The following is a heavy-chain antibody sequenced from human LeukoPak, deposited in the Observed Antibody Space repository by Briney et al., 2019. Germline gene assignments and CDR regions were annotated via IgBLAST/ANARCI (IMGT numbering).Heavy chain of an antibody. D-gene: IGHD3-3*01. CDR1: GFIFSSCW. Sequence: GGALRLSCAASGFIFSSCWMHWVRQAPGKGLVWVSRNNGDGSTTNYADSVRGRFTISRDNAKNTLYLQMNSLRADDSAVYYCASLVGGYYPPVEAFDIWGQGTMVTLST. CDR2: NNGDGSTT. V-gene: IGHV3-74*01. CDR3: ASLVGGYYPPVEAFDI. J-gene: IGHJ3*02.